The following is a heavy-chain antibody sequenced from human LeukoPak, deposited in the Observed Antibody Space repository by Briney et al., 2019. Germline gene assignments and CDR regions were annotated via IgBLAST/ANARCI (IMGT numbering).Heavy chain of an antibody. V-gene: IGHV1-8*01. J-gene: IGHJ4*02. CDR1: GYTFTSYD. CDR3: ARGVRKQQLSSNY. CDR2: MNPNSGIT. Sequence: GASVKVSCKASGYTFTSYDINWVRQATGQGLEWMGWMNPNSGITGYAQKFQGRVTMTRNTSISTAYMELSSLRSEDTAVYYCARGVRKQQLSSNYWGQGTLVTVSS. D-gene: IGHD6-13*01.